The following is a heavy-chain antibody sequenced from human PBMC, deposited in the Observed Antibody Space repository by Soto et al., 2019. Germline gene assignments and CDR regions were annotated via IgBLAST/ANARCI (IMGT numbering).Heavy chain of an antibody. CDR3: ATQELFRKNAFDI. Sequence: GGSLRLSCAASGFTFSSYSMNWVRQAPGKGLEWVSYISSSSSTIYYADSVKGRFTISRDNAKNSLYLQMNSLRDEDTAVYYCATQELFRKNAFDIWGQGTMVTVSS. CDR2: ISSSSSTI. D-gene: IGHD3-10*01. CDR1: GFTFSSYS. J-gene: IGHJ3*02. V-gene: IGHV3-48*02.